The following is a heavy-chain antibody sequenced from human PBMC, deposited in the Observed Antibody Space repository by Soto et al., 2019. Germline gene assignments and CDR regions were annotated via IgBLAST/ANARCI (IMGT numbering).Heavy chain of an antibody. Sequence: GASLKISCKGAGYSFTSYWICWVRQLPGKGQEWMGIIYPSDSDTRYSPSFQGQVTISPDKSISDAYLQWSSLKASDSAMYYCARLDNYYYYYGMDVWGQGTTVTVSS. CDR2: IYPSDSDT. V-gene: IGHV5-51*01. J-gene: IGHJ6*02. CDR1: GYSFTSYW. CDR3: ARLDNYYYYYGMDV.